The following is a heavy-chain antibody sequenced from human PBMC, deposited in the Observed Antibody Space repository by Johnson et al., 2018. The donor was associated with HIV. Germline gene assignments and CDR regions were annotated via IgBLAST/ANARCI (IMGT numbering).Heavy chain of an antibody. J-gene: IGHJ3*01. CDR1: GFTFSSYG. Sequence: QMLLVESGGGLVQPGGSLRLSCAASGFTFSSYGMHWVRQAPGQGLEWVAVISYDGSNKYYADSLKGRFTISRDNSKNTLYLQMNSLKTEDTAVYYCSVYFGTAFDFWGQGTMVTVSS. CDR3: SVYFGTAFDF. D-gene: IGHD6-25*01. CDR2: ISYDGSNK. V-gene: IGHV3-30*19.